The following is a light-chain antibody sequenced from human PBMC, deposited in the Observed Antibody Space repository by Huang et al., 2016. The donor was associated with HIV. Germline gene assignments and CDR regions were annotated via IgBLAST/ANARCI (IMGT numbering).Light chain of an antibody. V-gene: IGKV1-9*01. CDR3: QQLNSYPRT. J-gene: IGKJ1*01. CDR2: AAS. Sequence: IQLTQSPSSLSASVGDRVTITCRASQGISSYLAWYQEKPGKAPKILIYAASTLQSGVPSRFSGSGSGTDFTLTISSLQSEDFATYYCQQLNSYPRTFGQGTKVEIK. CDR1: QGISSY.